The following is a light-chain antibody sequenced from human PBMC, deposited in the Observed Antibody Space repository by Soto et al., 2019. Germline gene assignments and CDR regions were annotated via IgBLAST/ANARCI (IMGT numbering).Light chain of an antibody. CDR2: GAS. CDR3: QHQSSWPRT. Sequence: DIVMTQSPGTLSVSPGEGATLSCRASQSVGNNLAWYQQKPGQAPRLLIHGASTRATGIPARFSGSGSGTEFTLTISSLQSEDFAVYYCQHQSSWPRTFGQGTKVEIK. CDR1: QSVGNN. J-gene: IGKJ1*01. V-gene: IGKV3-15*01.